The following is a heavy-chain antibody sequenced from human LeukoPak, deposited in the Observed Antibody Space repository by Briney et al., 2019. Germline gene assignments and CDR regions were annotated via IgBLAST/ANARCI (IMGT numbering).Heavy chain of an antibody. Sequence: SETLSLTCTVSGGSISSYYWSWIRQPPGKGLEWIGYIYKSGGTNYNPSLKSRVTISVDTSKNQFSLKLRSVTAADTAVYYCVRPESAGTKYRFDYWGQGALVTVSS. CDR2: IYKSGGT. D-gene: IGHD1-1*01. J-gene: IGHJ4*02. CDR3: VRPESAGTKYRFDY. CDR1: GGSISSYY. V-gene: IGHV4-59*01.